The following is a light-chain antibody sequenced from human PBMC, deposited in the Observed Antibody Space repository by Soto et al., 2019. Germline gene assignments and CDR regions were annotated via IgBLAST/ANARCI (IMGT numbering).Light chain of an antibody. CDR1: QSVSTF. CDR2: DAS. Sequence: EIVWTQSPATLSLSPGERATLSCRASQSVSTFLAWYQQKPGQAPRLLIYDASNRATGIPARFSGSGSGTDFTLTISRLEPEDFAVYYCQQYGSSGTFGKGTKVDIK. V-gene: IGKV3-11*01. J-gene: IGKJ1*01. CDR3: QQYGSSGT.